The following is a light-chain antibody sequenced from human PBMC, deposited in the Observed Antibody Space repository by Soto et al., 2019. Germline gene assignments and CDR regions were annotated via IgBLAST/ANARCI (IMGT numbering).Light chain of an antibody. J-gene: IGLJ1*01. CDR3: CSYAGGHTWV. CDR2: EVS. Sequence: QSVLTQPRSVSGSPGQSVTISCTGISSDVATYNRVSWYQQPPGTAPKLIIYEVSNRPSGVPGRFSGSRSGNTASLTISGLQAEDEADYYCCSYAGGHTWVFRTGTKVTVL. V-gene: IGLV2-18*02. CDR1: SSDVATYNR.